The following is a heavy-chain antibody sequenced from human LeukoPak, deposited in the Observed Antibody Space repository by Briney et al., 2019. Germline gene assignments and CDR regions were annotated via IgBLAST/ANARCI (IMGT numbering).Heavy chain of an antibody. CDR3: AREAVEWLVPDAFDI. CDR2: INHSGST. D-gene: IGHD6-19*01. V-gene: IGHV4-34*01. Sequence: TSETLSLTCAVYGGSFSGYYWSWIRKPPGKGLEWIGEINHSGSTNYNPSLKSRVTISVDTSKNQFSLKLSSVTAADTAVYYCAREAVEWLVPDAFDIWGQGTMVTVSS. J-gene: IGHJ3*02. CDR1: GGSFSGYY.